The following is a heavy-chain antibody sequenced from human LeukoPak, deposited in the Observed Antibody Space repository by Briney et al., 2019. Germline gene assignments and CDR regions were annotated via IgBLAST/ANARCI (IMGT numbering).Heavy chain of an antibody. CDR1: GFTFSSYA. CDR3: AKLTYYDFWSGYLDY. CDR2: ISGSGGST. J-gene: IGHJ4*02. D-gene: IGHD3-3*01. V-gene: IGHV3-23*01. Sequence: GGSLRLSCAASGFTFSSYAMSWVRQAPGKGLEWVSAISGSGGSTYYADSVKGRFTISRDNSKNTLCLQMNSLRAEDTAVYYCAKLTYYDFWSGYLDYWGQGTLVTVSS.